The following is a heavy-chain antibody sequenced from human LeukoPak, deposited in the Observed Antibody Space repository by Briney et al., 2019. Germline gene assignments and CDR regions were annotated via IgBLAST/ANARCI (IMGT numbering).Heavy chain of an antibody. CDR1: GFTFSSYN. J-gene: IGHJ3*02. CDR3: ARGDRSTYYGSGNYRADAFDI. CDR2: ISSSSSYI. D-gene: IGHD3-10*01. Sequence: GGSLRLSCAASGFTFSSYNMNWVRQAPGKGLEWVSSISSSSSYIYYADSVKGRFTISRDNAKNSLYLQMNSLRAEDTAVYYCARGDRSTYYGSGNYRADAFDIWGQGTMVTVSS. V-gene: IGHV3-21*01.